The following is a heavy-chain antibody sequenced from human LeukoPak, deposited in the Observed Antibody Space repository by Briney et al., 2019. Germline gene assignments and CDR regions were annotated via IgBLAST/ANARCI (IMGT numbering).Heavy chain of an antibody. J-gene: IGHJ4*02. D-gene: IGHD2-2*01. Sequence: GGSLRLSCAASGFTFSSYSMNWVRQAPGKGLEWVSVISGSGGSTYYADSVKGRFTISRDNSKNTLYLQMNSLRAEDTAVYYCAKGVGYCSSTTCSPYYFDYWGQGTLVTVSS. CDR2: ISGSGGST. CDR3: AKGVGYCSSTTCSPYYFDY. CDR1: GFTFSSYS. V-gene: IGHV3-23*01.